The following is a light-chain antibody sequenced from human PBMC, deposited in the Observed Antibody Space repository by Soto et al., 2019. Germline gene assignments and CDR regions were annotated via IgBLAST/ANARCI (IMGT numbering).Light chain of an antibody. CDR3: QEYNDSWT. CDR2: DAS. Sequence: EIVLTQSPGTLSLSPGDRATLSCRASQSVASNYLAWYQQKPGQAPRILIYDASIRATGIPVRFSGSGSGTDFTLIISRLEPEDFAVYYCQEYNDSWTFGQGTKVEIK. V-gene: IGKV3-20*01. J-gene: IGKJ1*01. CDR1: QSVASNY.